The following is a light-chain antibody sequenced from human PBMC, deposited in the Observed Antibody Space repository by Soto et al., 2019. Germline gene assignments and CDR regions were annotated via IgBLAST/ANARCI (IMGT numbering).Light chain of an antibody. V-gene: IGKV1-5*03. CDR1: QSISSW. Sequence: DIQMTQSPSTLSASVGDRVTITCRASQSISSWLAWYQQKPGKAPKLLIYKASNLESGVPSRFSGSGSGTEFTLTISSLQPDDFTTYYCQQYDSDLLTFGGGTKVEIK. CDR3: QQYDSDLLT. CDR2: KAS. J-gene: IGKJ4*01.